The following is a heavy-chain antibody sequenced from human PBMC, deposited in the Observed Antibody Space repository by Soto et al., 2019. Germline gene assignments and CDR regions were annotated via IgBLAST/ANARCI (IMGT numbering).Heavy chain of an antibody. J-gene: IGHJ4*02. CDR2: IDGDSWTT. Sequence: GGSLRLSCAASGFTFRSYWMQWVRQAPGKGLVYVSRIDGDSWTTSYADSVKGRFTISRDNAKSTVYLQMNSLRAEDTAVYFCARIGTIESPSDYWGQGTQVTVSS. CDR3: ARIGTIESPSDY. CDR1: GFTFRSYW. D-gene: IGHD3-3*01. V-gene: IGHV3-74*01.